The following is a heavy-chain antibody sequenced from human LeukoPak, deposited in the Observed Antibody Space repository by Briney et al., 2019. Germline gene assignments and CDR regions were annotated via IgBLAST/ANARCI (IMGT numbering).Heavy chain of an antibody. D-gene: IGHD2-15*01. CDR3: AGEYCSGGRCYSGAFDI. J-gene: IGHJ3*02. Sequence: GGSLRLSCAASGFTFSSYWMNWVRQAPGKGLEWVANIKEDGNEKYYVDSVKGRFTISRDNAKNSLFLQMNSLRAEDTAVYYCAGEYCSGGRCYSGAFDIWGQGTLVSVPS. CDR1: GFTFSSYW. V-gene: IGHV3-7*01. CDR2: IKEDGNEK.